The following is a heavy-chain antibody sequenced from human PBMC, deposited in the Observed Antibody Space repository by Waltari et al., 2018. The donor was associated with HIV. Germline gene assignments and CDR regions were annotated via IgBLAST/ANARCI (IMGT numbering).Heavy chain of an antibody. CDR1: GFSLSTSGVG. D-gene: IGHD4-17*01. V-gene: IGHV2-5*01. CDR2: IYWNDDK. Sequence: QITLKESGPTLVKPTQTLTLTCTFSGFSLSTSGVGVGWIRQTPGKALELLQLIYWNDDKRYSPSLKSKLTITKYTSKNQVVLTMTNMDPVDTSTYYCAHYDRQTTPYAEYFQHWGKGTLATVSS. CDR3: AHYDRQTTPYAEYFQH. J-gene: IGHJ1*01.